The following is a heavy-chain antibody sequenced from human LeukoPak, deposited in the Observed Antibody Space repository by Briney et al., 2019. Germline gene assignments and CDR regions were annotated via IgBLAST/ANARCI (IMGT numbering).Heavy chain of an antibody. D-gene: IGHD3-16*01. CDR2: ISAYNGNT. CDR1: GGTFSSYA. CDR3: ARVGAGPTFDY. V-gene: IGHV1-18*01. Sequence: ASVKVSCKASGGTFSSYAISWVRQAPGQGLEWMGWISAYNGNTNYAQKLQGRVTMTTDTSTSTAYMELRSLRSDDTAVYYCARVGAGPTFDYWGQGTLVTVSS. J-gene: IGHJ4*02.